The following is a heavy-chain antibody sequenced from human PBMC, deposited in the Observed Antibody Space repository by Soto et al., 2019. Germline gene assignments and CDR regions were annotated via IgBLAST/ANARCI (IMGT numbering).Heavy chain of an antibody. J-gene: IGHJ4*02. CDR1: GYGFTTYG. CDR2: ISAHNSNT. CDR3: ARGRYGDY. Sequence: QVHLVQSGAEVKKPGASVKVSCKGSGYGFTTYGITWVRQAPGQGLEWMAWISAHNSNTNYAQKLQGRVTVTRDTSTSTAYMELRSLRSVDTAVYYCARGRYGDYWGQGALVTVSS. V-gene: IGHV1-18*01. D-gene: IGHD1-1*01.